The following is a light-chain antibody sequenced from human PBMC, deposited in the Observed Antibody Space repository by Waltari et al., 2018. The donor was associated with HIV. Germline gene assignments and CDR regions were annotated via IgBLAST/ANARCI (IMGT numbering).Light chain of an antibody. Sequence: DIQMTQSPSSLSASVGDRVTIDCRASQSISFSLNWYQQKPGKVPKLLISAASTLQSGVPSRFGGSGSGTDFTLTIDSLQPDDFATYYCQQSFSSPLSFGPGTKVDIK. CDR3: QQSFSSPLS. CDR1: QSISFS. CDR2: AAS. V-gene: IGKV1-39*01. J-gene: IGKJ3*01.